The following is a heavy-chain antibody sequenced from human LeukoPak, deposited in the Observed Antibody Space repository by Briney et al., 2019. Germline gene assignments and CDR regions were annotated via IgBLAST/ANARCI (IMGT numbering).Heavy chain of an antibody. CDR1: GRTFTGHY. CDR2: IDPNSGDT. V-gene: IGHV1-2*06. Sequence: WASVKVSCRASGRTFTGHYIHWVRQAPGQGLEWMGRIDPNSGDTNYPQKFQGRVTITRDTPISTAYMELSRLTSNDTAVYYCASRRDSGSFGADYWGQGTLVTVSS. D-gene: IGHD1-26*01. J-gene: IGHJ4*02. CDR3: ASRRDSGSFGADY.